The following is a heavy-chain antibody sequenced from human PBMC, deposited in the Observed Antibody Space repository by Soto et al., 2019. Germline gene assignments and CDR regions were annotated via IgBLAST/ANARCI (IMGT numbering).Heavy chain of an antibody. V-gene: IGHV3-7*01. Sequence: GGSLRLSCAASGFTFSSYWMSWVRQAPGKGLEWVANIKQDGSEKYYVDSVKGRFTISRDNAKNSLYLQMNSLRDEDTAVYYCARDVHYSGSLIKMPDAFDIWGQGTMVTVSS. CDR3: ARDVHYSGSLIKMPDAFDI. J-gene: IGHJ3*02. D-gene: IGHD1-26*01. CDR1: GFTFSSYW. CDR2: IKQDGSEK.